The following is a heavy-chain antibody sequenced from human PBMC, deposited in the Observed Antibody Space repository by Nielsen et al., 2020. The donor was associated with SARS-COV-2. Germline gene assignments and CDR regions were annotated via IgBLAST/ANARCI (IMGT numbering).Heavy chain of an antibody. J-gene: IGHJ4*02. Sequence: SETLSLTCAVSGGSISSSNWWCCVRQPPGKGLEGIGEIYHSGSTNYNPSLKSRVTISVDKSKNQFSLKLSSVTAADTAVYYCARGDYSSGWYVRYWGQGTLVTVSS. CDR2: IYHSGST. CDR3: ARGDYSSGWYVRY. V-gene: IGHV4-4*02. CDR1: GGSISSSNW. D-gene: IGHD6-19*01.